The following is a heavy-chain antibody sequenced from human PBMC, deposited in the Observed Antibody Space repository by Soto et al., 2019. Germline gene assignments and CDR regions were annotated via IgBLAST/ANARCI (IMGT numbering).Heavy chain of an antibody. CDR1: AGSISSGGYY. J-gene: IGHJ3*02. Sequence: QVQLQESGPGLVKPSQTLSLTCTVSAGSISSGGYYWSWIRQHPGKGLEWIGYIYYSGSTYYNPTLKCRVTISVDTSKNQFSLKLSSVTAADTAVYYCARLDGDYSNDAFDIWGQGTMVTVSS. CDR2: IYYSGST. D-gene: IGHD4-17*01. CDR3: ARLDGDYSNDAFDI. V-gene: IGHV4-31*03.